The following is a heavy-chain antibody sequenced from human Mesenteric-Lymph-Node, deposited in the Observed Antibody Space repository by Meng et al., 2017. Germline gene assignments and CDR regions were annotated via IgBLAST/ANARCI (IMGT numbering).Heavy chain of an antibody. CDR1: GFTFDDYA. V-gene: IGHV3-9*01. J-gene: IGHJ4*02. D-gene: IGHD2-15*01. CDR3: ARVGYCSGGSCYEYDY. CDR2: ISWNSGSI. Sequence: SLKISCAASGFTFDDYAMHWVRQAPGKGLEWVSGISWNSGSIGYADSVKGRFTISRDNAKNSLYLQMNSLRAEDTAVYYCARVGYCSGGSCYEYDYWGQGTLVTVSS.